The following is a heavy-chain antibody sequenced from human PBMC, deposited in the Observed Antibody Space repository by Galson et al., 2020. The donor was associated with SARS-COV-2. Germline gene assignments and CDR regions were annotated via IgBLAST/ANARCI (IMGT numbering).Heavy chain of an antibody. Sequence: ASVKVSCKASGYTFTSYGISWVRQAPGQGLEWMGWISAYNGNTNYAQKLQGRVTMTTDTSTSTAYMALRSLRSDDTAVYYCARGLVRDSSGYKSRPGWFDPWGQGTLVTVSS. CDR2: ISAYNGNT. CDR3: ARGLVRDSSGYKSRPGWFDP. J-gene: IGHJ5*02. CDR1: GYTFTSYG. D-gene: IGHD3-22*01. V-gene: IGHV1-18*01.